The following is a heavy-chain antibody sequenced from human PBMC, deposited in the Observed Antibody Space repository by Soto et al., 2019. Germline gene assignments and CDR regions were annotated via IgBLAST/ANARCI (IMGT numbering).Heavy chain of an antibody. D-gene: IGHD2-2*01. V-gene: IGHV3-9*01. CDR3: AKVGTPLGYCSSTSCQPLDV. CDR2: ISWNSGSI. Sequence: GGSLRLSCAASGFTFDDYAMHWVRQAPGKGLEWVSGISWNSGSIGYADSVKGRFTISRDNAKNSLYLQMNSLRAEDTALYYCAKVGTPLGYCSSTSCQPLDVWGKGTTVTVSS. J-gene: IGHJ6*04. CDR1: GFTFDDYA.